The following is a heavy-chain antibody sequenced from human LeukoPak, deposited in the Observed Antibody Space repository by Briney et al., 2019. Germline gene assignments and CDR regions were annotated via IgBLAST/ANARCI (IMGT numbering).Heavy chain of an antibody. J-gene: IGHJ4*02. D-gene: IGHD6-25*01. CDR2: ISYDGSNK. Sequence: GGSLRLSCAASGFTFSSYAMHWVRQAPGKGLEWVAVISYDGSNKYYADSVKGRFTISRDNSKDTLYLQMNSLRAEDTAVYYCARSRRFRDSGMDYWGQGTLVTVSS. CDR1: GFTFSSYA. CDR3: ARSRRFRDSGMDY. V-gene: IGHV3-30*04.